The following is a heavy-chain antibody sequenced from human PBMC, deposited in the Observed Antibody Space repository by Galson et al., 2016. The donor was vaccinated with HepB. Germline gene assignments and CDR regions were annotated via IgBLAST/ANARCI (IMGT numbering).Heavy chain of an antibody. CDR3: AKKAHILTGPDAFDI. CDR2: ISYDGNNK. J-gene: IGHJ3*02. Sequence: SLRLSCAASGFTFSSYGIHWVRQAPGKGLEWVAVISYDGNNKYYADSVKGRFTISRDNSQNPLYLQMSSLRAEDTAVYYCAKKAHILTGPDAFDIWGQGTMVTVSS. V-gene: IGHV3-30*18. CDR1: GFTFSSYG. D-gene: IGHD3-9*01.